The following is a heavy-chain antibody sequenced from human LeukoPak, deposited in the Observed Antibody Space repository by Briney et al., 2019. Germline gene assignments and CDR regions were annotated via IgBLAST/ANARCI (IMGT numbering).Heavy chain of an antibody. J-gene: IGHJ4*02. CDR1: GFSFTSYW. D-gene: IGHD2-15*01. CDR3: ARDCSGGSCGPFRDY. V-gene: IGHV3-7*03. Sequence: GESLRLSCAASGFSFTSYWMSWVRQAPGKGLEWVANINQDGSEKYYVDSVKGRFTISRDNSKNTLYLQMNSLRAEDTAVYYCARDCSGGSCGPFRDYWGQGTLVTVSS. CDR2: INQDGSEK.